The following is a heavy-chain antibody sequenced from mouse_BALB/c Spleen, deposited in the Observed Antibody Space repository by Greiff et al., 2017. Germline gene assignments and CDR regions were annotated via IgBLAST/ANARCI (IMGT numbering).Heavy chain of an antibody. J-gene: IGHJ2*01. CDR1: GFSLTGYG. CDR2: IWGDGST. V-gene: IGHV2-6-7*01. D-gene: IGHD1-2*01. Sequence: QVQLQQSGPGLVAPSQSLSITCTVSGFSLTGYGVNWVRQPPGKGLEWLGMIWGDGSTDYNSALKSRLSISRDNSKSQVFLKMNSLQTDDTARYYCARAATEWYYFDYWGQGTTLTVSS. CDR3: ARAATEWYYFDY.